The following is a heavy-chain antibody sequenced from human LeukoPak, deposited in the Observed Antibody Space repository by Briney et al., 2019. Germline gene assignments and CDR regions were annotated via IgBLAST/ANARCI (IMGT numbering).Heavy chain of an antibody. V-gene: IGHV3-48*04. CDR1: GFTFSSYS. D-gene: IGHD3-9*01. J-gene: IGHJ4*02. CDR3: TSPLDILTGYSDY. CDR2: ISGNSLAT. Sequence: GGSLRLPCAASGFTFSSYSINWVRQAPGKGLEWIAYISGNSLATYYADSVKGRFTISRDNAKNSMYLEMNSLRAEDTAVYYCTSPLDILTGYSDYWGQGTLVTVSS.